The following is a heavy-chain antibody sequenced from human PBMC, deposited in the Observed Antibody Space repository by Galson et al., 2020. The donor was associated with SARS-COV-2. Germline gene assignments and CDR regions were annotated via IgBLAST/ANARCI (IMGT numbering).Heavy chain of an antibody. CDR1: GFIVNSNY. CDR2: IESDGST. CDR3: AREPGNYDSSGHYYYCGMDG. J-gene: IGHJ6*02. V-gene: IGHV3-66*01. D-gene: IGHD3-22*01. Sequence: TGGSLRLYCAASGFIVNSNYMSWVRQAPGKGLEWVSVIESDGSTYYTDSVKDRFTISRDSSKNTVYLQMNSLRAEDTAVYYCAREPGNYDSSGHYYYCGMDGWGRGPIVTVSS.